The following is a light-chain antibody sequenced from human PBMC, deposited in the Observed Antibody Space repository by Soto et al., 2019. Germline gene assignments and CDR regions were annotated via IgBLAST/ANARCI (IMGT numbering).Light chain of an antibody. CDR3: SSYGGSNNFV. CDR1: SSDVGRYNY. CDR2: EVT. Sequence: QPALTQPPSASGSPGQSVTISCTGTSSDVGRYNYVSWYQHHPGKAPKLMIFEVTKRTSEVPDRFSGSKSGNTASLTVSGLQAEDEADYYCSSYGGSNNFVFGGGTKLTVL. V-gene: IGLV2-8*01. J-gene: IGLJ3*02.